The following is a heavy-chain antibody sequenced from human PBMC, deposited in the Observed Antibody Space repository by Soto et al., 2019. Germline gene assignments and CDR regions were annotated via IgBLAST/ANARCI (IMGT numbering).Heavy chain of an antibody. Sequence: EVQLLESGGGLVQPGGSLRLSCAASGFTFSSYAMSWVRQAPGKGLEWVSAISGSGGSTYYADSVKGRFTISRDHSKNTLYLQMNSLRAEDTAVYYCAKDQRYCSGWYWAEYFQHWGQGTLVTVSS. CDR3: AKDQRYCSGWYWAEYFQH. CDR1: GFTFSSYA. V-gene: IGHV3-23*01. CDR2: ISGSGGST. D-gene: IGHD6-19*01. J-gene: IGHJ1*01.